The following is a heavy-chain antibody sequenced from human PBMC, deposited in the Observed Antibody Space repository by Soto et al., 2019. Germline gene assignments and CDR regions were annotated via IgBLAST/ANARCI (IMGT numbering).Heavy chain of an antibody. J-gene: IGHJ4*02. Sequence: GSLRLSCAPSGFTFSSYAMSWVRQAPGKGLEWVSAISGSGGSTYYADSVKGRFTISRDNSKNTLYLQMNSLRAEDTAVYYCAKEDGDIVATITGLFDYWGQGTLVTVSS. D-gene: IGHD5-12*01. CDR3: AKEDGDIVATITGLFDY. CDR1: GFTFSSYA. V-gene: IGHV3-23*01. CDR2: ISGSGGST.